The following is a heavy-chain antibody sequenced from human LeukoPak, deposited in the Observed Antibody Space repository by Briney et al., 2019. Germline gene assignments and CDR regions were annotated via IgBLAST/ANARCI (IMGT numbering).Heavy chain of an antibody. CDR2: INPNSGGT. V-gene: IGHV1-2*02. CDR1: GYTFTDYY. CDR3: GRYCSSTGCPIDF. D-gene: IGHD2-2*01. Sequence: ASVKVSCKTSGYTFTDYYTHWVRQAPGQGLEWMGWINPNSGGTNYAQKFQGRVTMTRDTSITTAYMELTSLRSDDTAVYYCGRYCSSTGCPIDFWGQGTLVTVSS. J-gene: IGHJ4*02.